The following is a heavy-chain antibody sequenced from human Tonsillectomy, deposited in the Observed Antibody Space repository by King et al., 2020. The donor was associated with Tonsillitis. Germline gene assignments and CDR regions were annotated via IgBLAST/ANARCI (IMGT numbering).Heavy chain of an antibody. D-gene: IGHD1-1*01. CDR1: GVTFSSYG. V-gene: IGHV3-33*01. CDR2: IWYDGSNK. CDR3: ARESGHFDY. Sequence: VQLVESGGGVVQPGRSLRLSCAASGVTFSSYGMHWVRQAPGKGLEWVAGIWYDGSNKYYADSVKGRFTISRDNSKNTLYLQMNSLRAEDTAVYYCARESGHFDYWGQGTLVTVSS. J-gene: IGHJ4*02.